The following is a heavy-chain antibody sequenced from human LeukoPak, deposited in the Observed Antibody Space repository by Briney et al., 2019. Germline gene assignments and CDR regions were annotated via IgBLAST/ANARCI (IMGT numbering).Heavy chain of an antibody. V-gene: IGHV3-64*05. D-gene: IGHD4-17*01. CDR1: GFSFSRYG. CDR2: ISSSGGST. CDR3: VKDRGGDSVFDY. J-gene: IGHJ4*02. Sequence: AGGSLRLSCSASGFSFSRYGMHWVRQAQGKGLEYDSSISSSGGSTNYADSVKGRFTISRDNSKNTLYVDMSSLRPEDTAVYYCVKDRGGDSVFDYWGQGTLVTVSS.